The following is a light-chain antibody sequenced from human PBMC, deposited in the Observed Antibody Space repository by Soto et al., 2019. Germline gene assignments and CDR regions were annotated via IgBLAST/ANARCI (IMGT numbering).Light chain of an antibody. V-gene: IGKV3-15*01. CDR2: GAS. J-gene: IGKJ4*01. CDR3: QQYNKWPLT. Sequence: IVMTQSPATLSVSPGERATLSCRARRYVSSNLAWYQQKPGQAPRILIYGASSMATGIPARFSGSGSGTEFILTISSLQSEDLAVYYCQQYNKWPLTFGGGTKVDNK. CDR1: RYVSSN.